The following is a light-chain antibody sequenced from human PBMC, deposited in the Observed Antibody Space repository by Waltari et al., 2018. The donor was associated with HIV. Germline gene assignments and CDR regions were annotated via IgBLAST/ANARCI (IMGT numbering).Light chain of an antibody. Sequence: QSALTQPPSVSGSLGQSITISCTGASTTVGRYSLFSWYQTRPGQAPTLIIYDDSNRPLGISSRFSGSKSGNTASLTISGLQSEDEADYYCCSYGGDDTLVFGGGTKVTAL. CDR1: STTVGRYSL. CDR3: CSYGGDDTLV. V-gene: IGLV2-23*01. J-gene: IGLJ3*02. CDR2: DDS.